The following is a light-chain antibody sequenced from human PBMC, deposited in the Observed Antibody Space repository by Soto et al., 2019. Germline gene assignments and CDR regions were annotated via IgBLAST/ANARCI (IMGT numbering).Light chain of an antibody. J-gene: IGLJ3*02. CDR3: QSYDSSLSGSKV. V-gene: IGLV1-40*01. CDR2: GNS. CDR1: SSNIGAGYD. Sequence: QSVLTQPPSVSGAPGQRVTISCTGSSSNIGAGYDVHWYQQLPGTAPKLLIYGNSNRPSGVPDCFSGAKSGTSAALAITGLQAEDEADYYCQSYDSSLSGSKVFGAGTKLTVL.